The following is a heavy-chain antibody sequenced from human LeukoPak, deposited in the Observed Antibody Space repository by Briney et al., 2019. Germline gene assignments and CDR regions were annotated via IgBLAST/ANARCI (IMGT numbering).Heavy chain of an antibody. V-gene: IGHV3-48*01. D-gene: IGHD3-10*01. Sequence: PGGSLRLSCAASGFTFSSYSMNWVRQAPGKGLEWVSYISSSSSTIYYADSVKGRFTISRDNAKNSLYLQMNSLRAEDTAVYYCARDRGMVRGTFDPWGQGTLVTVSS. J-gene: IGHJ5*02. CDR2: ISSSSSTI. CDR1: GFTFSSYS. CDR3: ARDRGMVRGTFDP.